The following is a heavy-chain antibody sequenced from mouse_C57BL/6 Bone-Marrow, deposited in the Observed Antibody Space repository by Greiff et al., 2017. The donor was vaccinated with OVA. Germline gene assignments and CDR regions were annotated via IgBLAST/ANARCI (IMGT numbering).Heavy chain of an antibody. J-gene: IGHJ4*01. CDR1: GFTFSSYS. V-gene: IGHV5-9-1*02. CDR3: TREDGYYVLYYAMDY. D-gene: IGHD2-3*01. CDR2: ISSGGDYT. Sequence: EVQLVQSGEGLVKPGGSLKLSCAASGFTFSSYSMSWVRQTPEKRLEWVAYISSGGDYTYYAATVKGRFTISRDNARNTRYLQMSSLKSEDTAMYYCTREDGYYVLYYAMDYWGQGTSVTVSS.